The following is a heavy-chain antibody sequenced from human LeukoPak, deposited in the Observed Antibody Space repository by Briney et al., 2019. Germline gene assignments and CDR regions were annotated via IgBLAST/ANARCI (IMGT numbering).Heavy chain of an antibody. D-gene: IGHD4-4*01. V-gene: IGHV4-59*08. Sequence: SETLSLTCTVSGGSISSYYWSWIQQPPGKGLEWIGYIYYSGSTNYNPSLKSRVTISVDTSKNQFSLKLSSATAADTAVYYCARMRATVTTFFDYWGQGTLVTVSS. J-gene: IGHJ4*02. CDR1: GGSISSYY. CDR3: ARMRATVTTFFDY. CDR2: IYYSGST.